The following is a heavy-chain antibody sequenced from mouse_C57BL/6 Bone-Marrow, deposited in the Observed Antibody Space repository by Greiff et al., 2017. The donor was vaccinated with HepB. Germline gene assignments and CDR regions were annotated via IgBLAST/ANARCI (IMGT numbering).Heavy chain of an antibody. CDR3: VKALQRDYYAMDY. CDR1: GFTFTDYY. Sequence: EVQRVESGGGLVQPGASLRLSCAASGFTFTDYYMSWVRQPPGKAPEWLALIRNKANGYTTEYTASVKGRFTISRDNSQNILYLQMNTLRAEDSATYYCVKALQRDYYAMDYWGQGTSVTVSS. CDR2: IRNKANGYTT. D-gene: IGHD2-12*01. V-gene: IGHV7-4*01. J-gene: IGHJ4*01.